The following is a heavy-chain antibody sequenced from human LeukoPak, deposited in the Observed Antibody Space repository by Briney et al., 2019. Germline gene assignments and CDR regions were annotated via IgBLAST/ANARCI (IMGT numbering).Heavy chain of an antibody. CDR1: GFTFSNYW. D-gene: IGHD1-26*01. CDR3: ARDGHSGSYYDDLAPSYFDY. V-gene: IGHV3-7*01. J-gene: IGHJ4*02. CDR2: IKQDGREK. Sequence: GGSLRLSCAASGFTFSNYWMSWVRQAPGKGREGVANIKQDGREKYYVDSVKGRFTISRDNAKNSLFLHMNSLRAEDTAVYYCARDGHSGSYYDDLAPSYFDYWGQGTLVSVSS.